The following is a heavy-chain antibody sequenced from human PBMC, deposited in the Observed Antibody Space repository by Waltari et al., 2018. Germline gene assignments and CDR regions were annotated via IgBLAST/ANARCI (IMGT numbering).Heavy chain of an antibody. D-gene: IGHD7-27*01. J-gene: IGHJ4*02. CDR3: TRERANWGFFDY. CDR1: GFSFGDYD. V-gene: IGHV3-48*03. Sequence: EVQLVESGGGLVQPGGSLRLSCAASGFSFGDYDLHWVRQAPGTGLVWVSSVSNTGKTVYLAYSVKGRFTISRDNAKNSLSLQMSSLRAEDTAVYYCTRERANWGFFDYWGQGVLVTVSS. CDR2: VSNTGKTV.